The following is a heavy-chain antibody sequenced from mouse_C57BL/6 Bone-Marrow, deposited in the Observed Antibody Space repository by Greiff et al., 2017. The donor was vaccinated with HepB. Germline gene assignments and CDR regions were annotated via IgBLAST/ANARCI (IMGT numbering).Heavy chain of an antibody. Sequence: EVMLVESEGGLVQPGSSMKLSCTASGFTFSDYYMAWVRQVPEKGLEWVANINYDGSSTYYLDSLKSRFIISRDNAKNILYLQMSSLKSEDTATYYCARFITTKGFDYWGQGTTLTVSS. J-gene: IGHJ2*01. CDR2: INYDGSST. D-gene: IGHD1-1*01. V-gene: IGHV5-16*01. CDR3: ARFITTKGFDY. CDR1: GFTFSDYY.